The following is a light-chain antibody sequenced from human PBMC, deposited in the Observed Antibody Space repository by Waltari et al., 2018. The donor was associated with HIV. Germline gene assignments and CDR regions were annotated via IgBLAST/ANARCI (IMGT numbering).Light chain of an antibody. Sequence: DIQMTQSPSTLSASVGDRVTITCRASQSISSWLAWYQQKPGKAPKLLIYKASSLESGVPLRFSGSGSGTEFTLTISSLQPDDFATYYCQQYNSYSTLTFGGGTKVEIK. CDR1: QSISSW. J-gene: IGKJ4*01. CDR2: KAS. CDR3: QQYNSYSTLT. V-gene: IGKV1-5*03.